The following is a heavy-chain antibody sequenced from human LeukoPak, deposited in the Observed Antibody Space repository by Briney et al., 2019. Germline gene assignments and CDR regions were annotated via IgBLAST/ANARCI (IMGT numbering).Heavy chain of an antibody. D-gene: IGHD1-7*01. CDR1: GYAFSSYG. Sequence: ASVKVSCKASGYAFSSYGIGWVRQAPGQGLEWMGWVGPYNRKTNYSQKFQGRVTMTTDTSTNTAYLELRTLRSDNTAVYYCARGAPRGVWNFYFDYWGQGTLVTVSS. V-gene: IGHV1-18*01. J-gene: IGHJ4*02. CDR2: VGPYNRKT. CDR3: ARGAPRGVWNFYFDY.